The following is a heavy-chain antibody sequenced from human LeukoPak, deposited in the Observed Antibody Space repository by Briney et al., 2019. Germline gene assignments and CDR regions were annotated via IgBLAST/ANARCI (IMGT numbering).Heavy chain of an antibody. J-gene: IGHJ4*02. V-gene: IGHV3-30*04. CDR2: ISYDGSNK. D-gene: IGHD1-26*01. Sequence: GGSLRLSCAASGFTFSSYAMHWVRQAPGKGLEWVAVISYDGSNKYYADSVKGRFTISRDNSKNTLYLQMNSLRAEDTAVYYCARGQEWELLYDAAPDYWGQGTLVTVSS. CDR3: ARGQEWELLYDAAPDY. CDR1: GFTFSSYA.